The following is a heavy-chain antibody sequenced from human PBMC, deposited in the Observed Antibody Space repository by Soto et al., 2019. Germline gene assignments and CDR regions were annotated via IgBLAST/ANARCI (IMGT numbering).Heavy chain of an antibody. CDR2: LFYLGSA. CDR3: AGHLVVGAPTYKWFDL. V-gene: IGHV4-39*01. D-gene: IGHD2-15*01. J-gene: IGHJ5*02. CDR1: GGSISSSFYD. Sequence: SETLSLTCTVSGGSISSSFYDWGWIRQLPGKGLEWIGSLFYLGSAYYNPSPRSRVTMYIDSSKNQFSLKLSSVTAADTPVYYCAGHLVVGAPTYKWFDLWGQGTLVTGSS.